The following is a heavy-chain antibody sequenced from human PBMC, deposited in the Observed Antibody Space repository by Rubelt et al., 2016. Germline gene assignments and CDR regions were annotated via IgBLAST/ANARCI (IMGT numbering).Heavy chain of an antibody. CDR2: INPSGGST. CDR3: VVDAFDN. J-gene: IGHJ3*02. Sequence: QVQLVQSGAEVKKPGASVKLSCKASGYTFTNFAVHWVRQAPGQRPEWMGMINPSGGSTTSAQKIQGSGTMTRDTPTTPVDTELRSVSSDDTAGYYCVVDAFDNWGQGTMVTVSS. D-gene: IGHD2-21*01. CDR1: GYTFTNFA. V-gene: IGHV1-46*01.